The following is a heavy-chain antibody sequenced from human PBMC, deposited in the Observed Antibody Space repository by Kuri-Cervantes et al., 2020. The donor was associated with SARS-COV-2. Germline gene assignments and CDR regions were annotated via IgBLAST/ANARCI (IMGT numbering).Heavy chain of an antibody. CDR2: INWNGGTT. CDR3: ARHWRATIAEPFDA. Sequence: GGSLRLSCAVSGFTFDDYGMSWVRQAPGKGLEWVSGINWNGGTTGYADSVKGRCTISRDNAKSALFLQVNSLSAEDTAFYHCARHWRATIAEPFDAWGQGTLVTVSS. CDR1: GFTFDDYG. D-gene: IGHD4/OR15-4a*01. V-gene: IGHV3-20*01. J-gene: IGHJ5*02.